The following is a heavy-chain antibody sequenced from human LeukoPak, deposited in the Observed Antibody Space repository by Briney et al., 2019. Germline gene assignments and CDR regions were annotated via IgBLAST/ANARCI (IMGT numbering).Heavy chain of an antibody. CDR3: ARDGDFWSGYYPGY. D-gene: IGHD3-3*01. CDR1: GFTFSSYS. Sequence: PGGSLRLSCAASGFTFSSYSMSWVRQAPGKGLEWVSVIYSGGSTYYADSVKGRFTISRDNSKNTLYLQMNSLRAEDTAVYYCARDGDFWSGYYPGYWGQGTLVTVSS. CDR2: IYSGGST. J-gene: IGHJ4*02. V-gene: IGHV3-66*02.